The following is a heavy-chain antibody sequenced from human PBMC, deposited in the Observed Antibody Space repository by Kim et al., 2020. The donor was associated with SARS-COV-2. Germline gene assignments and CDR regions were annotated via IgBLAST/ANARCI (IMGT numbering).Heavy chain of an antibody. V-gene: IGHV4-59*01. CDR3: AREVGWD. Sequence: SETLSLTCTVSGGSISSYYWSWIRQPPGKGLEWIGYIYYSGSTNYNRSLKSRVTISVDTSKNQFSLKLSSVTAADTAVYYCAREVGWDWGQGTLVTVSS. CDR1: GGSISSYY. D-gene: IGHD2-2*01. J-gene: IGHJ4*02. CDR2: IYYSGST.